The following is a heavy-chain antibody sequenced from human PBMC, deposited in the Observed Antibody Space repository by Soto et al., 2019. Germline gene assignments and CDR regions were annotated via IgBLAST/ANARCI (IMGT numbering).Heavy chain of an antibody. V-gene: IGHV3-33*01. CDR2: IWYDGSNK. CDR1: GFTFSSYG. Sequence: GGSLRLSCAASGFTFSSYGMHWVRQAPGKGLEWVAVIWYDGSNKYYADSVKGRFTISRDNSKNTLYLQMNSLRAEDTAVYYCARGGLTYDPPEDQIKNDYWGQGTLVTVSS. CDR3: ARGGLTYDPPEDQIKNDY. J-gene: IGHJ4*02. D-gene: IGHD3-22*01.